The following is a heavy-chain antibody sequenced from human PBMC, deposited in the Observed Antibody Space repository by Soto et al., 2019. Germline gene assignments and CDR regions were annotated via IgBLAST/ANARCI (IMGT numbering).Heavy chain of an antibody. CDR3: ATYSVGEGGRGY. V-gene: IGHV4-4*09. Sequence: QVQLQESGPALVKPSETLSLTCTVSGGSMSGQHWSWIRLPPGKGLEGIGHHSDSTNNNPPLKSRITISTDTSKNQFSLKLSSVNAADTAVYYCATYSVGEGGRGYWGQGTLVTVSS. CDR1: GGSMSGQH. CDR2: HHSDST. D-gene: IGHD5-12*01. J-gene: IGHJ4*02.